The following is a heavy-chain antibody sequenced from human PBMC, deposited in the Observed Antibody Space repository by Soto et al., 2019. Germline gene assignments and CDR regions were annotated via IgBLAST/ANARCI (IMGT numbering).Heavy chain of an antibody. J-gene: IGHJ4*02. D-gene: IGHD6-13*01. Sequence: ASETLSLTCAVYGGSFSGYYWSWIRQPPGKGLEWIGEINHSGSTNYNPSPKSRVTISVDTSKNQFSLKLSSVTAADTAVYYCARGPSLSYSSSWYYYWGQGTLVTVSS. CDR3: ARGPSLSYSSSWYYY. CDR2: INHSGST. V-gene: IGHV4-34*01. CDR1: GGSFSGYY.